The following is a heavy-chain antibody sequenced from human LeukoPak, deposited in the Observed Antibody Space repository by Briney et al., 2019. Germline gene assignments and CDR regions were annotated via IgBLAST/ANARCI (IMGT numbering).Heavy chain of an antibody. CDR2: IYYSGST. CDR1: GGSISSYY. Sequence: PSETLSLTCTVSGGSISSYYWSWIRQPPGKGLEWIGYIYYSGSTNYNPSLKSRVTISVDTSKNQFSLKLSSVTAADTAVYYCASSSYGDGRLPIDYWGQGTLVTVSS. V-gene: IGHV4-59*08. D-gene: IGHD4-17*01. CDR3: ASSSYGDGRLPIDY. J-gene: IGHJ4*02.